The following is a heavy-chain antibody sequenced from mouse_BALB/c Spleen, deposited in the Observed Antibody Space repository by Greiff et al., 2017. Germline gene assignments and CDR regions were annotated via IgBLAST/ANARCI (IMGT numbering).Heavy chain of an antibody. D-gene: IGHD2-1*01. CDR2: ISNLAYSI. J-gene: IGHJ4*01. CDR3: ARVYYGYYEGYYAMDY. Sequence: EVQGVESGGGLVQPGGSRKLSCAASGFTFSDYGMAWVRQAPGKGPEWVAFISNLAYSIYYADTVTGRFTISRENAKNTLYLEMSSLRSEDTAMYYCARVYYGYYEGYYAMDYWGQGTSVTVSS. CDR1: GFTFSDYG. V-gene: IGHV5-15*02.